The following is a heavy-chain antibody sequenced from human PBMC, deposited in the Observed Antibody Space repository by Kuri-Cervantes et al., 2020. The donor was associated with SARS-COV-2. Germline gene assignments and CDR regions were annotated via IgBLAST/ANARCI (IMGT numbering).Heavy chain of an antibody. CDR3: AKDVGHFGGMDV. CDR1: GFTFSSYG. J-gene: IGHJ6*02. D-gene: IGHD3-3*01. Sequence: GGSLRLSCAASGFTFSSYGMHWVRQAPGKGLEWEAVISYDGSNKYYADSVKGRFTISRDNSKNTLYLQMNSLRAEDTAVYYCAKDVGHFGGMDVWGQGTTVTVSS. CDR2: ISYDGSNK. V-gene: IGHV3-30*18.